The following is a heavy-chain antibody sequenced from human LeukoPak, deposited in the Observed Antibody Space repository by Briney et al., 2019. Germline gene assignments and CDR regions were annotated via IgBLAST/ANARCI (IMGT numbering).Heavy chain of an antibody. CDR3: ARVALNTVTEHLFDP. CDR2: INPNSGAT. D-gene: IGHD4-17*01. CDR1: VYTFTVYY. J-gene: IGHJ5*01. Sequence: ASVNVSCKASVYTFTVYYVHWVRQAPGQGREWMGWINPNSGATNYAQKFQGRVTMTRDTSISTAYMELSRLISDDTAVYHCARVALNTVTEHLFDPWGQGTLVTVSS. V-gene: IGHV1-2*02.